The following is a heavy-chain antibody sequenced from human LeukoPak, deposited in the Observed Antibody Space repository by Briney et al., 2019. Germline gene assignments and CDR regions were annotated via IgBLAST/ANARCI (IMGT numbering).Heavy chain of an antibody. Sequence: ASVKVSCKASGYTFTSYDINWVRQATGQGLEWMGWMNPNSGNTGYAQKFQGRVTMTRNTSISTAYMELSSLRSEDTAVYYCARVDCSGGSCYSGFDYWGRGTLVTVSS. D-gene: IGHD2-15*01. CDR3: ARVDCSGGSCYSGFDY. CDR2: MNPNSGNT. CDR1: GYTFTSYD. J-gene: IGHJ4*02. V-gene: IGHV1-8*01.